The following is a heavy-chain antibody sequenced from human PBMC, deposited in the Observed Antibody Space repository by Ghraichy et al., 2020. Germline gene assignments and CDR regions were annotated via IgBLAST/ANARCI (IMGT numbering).Heavy chain of an antibody. CDR3: ARDSQPDPYYVYYGMDV. J-gene: IGHJ6*02. D-gene: IGHD1-14*01. Sequence: GGSLRLSCAASGFTVSSNYMSWVRQAPGKGLEWVSVIYSGGSTYYADSVKGRFTISRDNSKNTLYLQMNSLRAEDTAVYYCARDSQPDPYYVYYGMDVWGQGTTVTVSS. CDR2: IYSGGST. V-gene: IGHV3-53*01. CDR1: GFTVSSNY.